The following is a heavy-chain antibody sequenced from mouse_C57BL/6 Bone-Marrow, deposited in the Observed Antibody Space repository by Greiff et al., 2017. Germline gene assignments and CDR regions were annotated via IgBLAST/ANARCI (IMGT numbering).Heavy chain of an antibody. Sequence: VQLQQSGAELARPGASVKMSCKASGYTFTSYTMHWVKQRPGQGLEWIGYINPSRGYTKYNQKFKDKATLTADKSSSTAYMQLSSLTSEDSAVYYCARGPLIYYYGSSISWFAYWGQGTLVTVAA. CDR3: ARGPLIYYYGSSISWFAY. CDR1: GYTFTSYT. CDR2: INPSRGYT. J-gene: IGHJ3*01. D-gene: IGHD1-1*01. V-gene: IGHV1-4*01.